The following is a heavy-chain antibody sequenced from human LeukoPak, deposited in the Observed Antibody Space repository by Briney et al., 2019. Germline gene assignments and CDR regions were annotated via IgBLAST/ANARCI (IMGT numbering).Heavy chain of an antibody. CDR1: GGSFSGYY. V-gene: IGHV4-34*01. CDR2: INHSGST. J-gene: IGHJ4*02. D-gene: IGHD4-17*01. Sequence: SSETLSLTCAVYGGSFSGYYWSWIRQPPGKGLEWIGEINHSGSTYYNPSLKSRVTISVDTSKNQFSLKLSSVTAADTAVYYCARGQAYGDYRPYYFDYWGQGTLVTVSS. CDR3: ARGQAYGDYRPYYFDY.